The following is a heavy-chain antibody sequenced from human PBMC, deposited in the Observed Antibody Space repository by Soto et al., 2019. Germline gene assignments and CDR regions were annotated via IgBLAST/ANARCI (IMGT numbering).Heavy chain of an antibody. Sequence: PGGSLRLSCAASGFTFSSYGMHWVRQAPGKGLDWVAVIWYDGSNKYYADSVKGRFTISRDNSKNTLYLQMNSLRAEDTAVYYCARFLRFFYWSASPMYGMDFWGQGTTVTVSS. D-gene: IGHD3-9*01. CDR3: ARFLRFFYWSASPMYGMDF. V-gene: IGHV3-33*01. CDR1: GFTFSSYG. CDR2: IWYDGSNK. J-gene: IGHJ6*02.